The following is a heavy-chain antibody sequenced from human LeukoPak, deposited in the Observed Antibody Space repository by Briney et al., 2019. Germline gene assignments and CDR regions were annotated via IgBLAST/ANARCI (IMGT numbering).Heavy chain of an antibody. Sequence: GGSLRLSCAASGFTFSSYGMHWVRQAPGKGLEWVAFIRYDGSNKYYADSVKGRFTISRDNAKNSLYLQMNSLRAEDTAVYYCARVSPNTVTTLQYSDYWGQGTLVTVSS. CDR2: IRYDGSNK. J-gene: IGHJ4*02. CDR3: ARVSPNTVTTLQYSDY. D-gene: IGHD4-17*01. CDR1: GFTFSSYG. V-gene: IGHV3-30*02.